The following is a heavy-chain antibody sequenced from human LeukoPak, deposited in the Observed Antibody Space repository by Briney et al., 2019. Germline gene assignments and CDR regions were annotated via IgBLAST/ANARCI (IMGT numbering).Heavy chain of an antibody. CDR3: ALLAVASDFDY. D-gene: IGHD6-19*01. CDR2: IGSSGTTR. J-gene: IGHJ4*02. CDR1: GFPFSIYE. V-gene: IGHV3-48*03. Sequence: PAGSLRLSCAVSGFPFSIYEMNWVRQAPGNGLEWVSNIGSSGTTRYYADSVKGRFSISRDNAKNSLYLQMNSLRVEDTGVYYCALLAVASDFDYWGQGALVTVSS.